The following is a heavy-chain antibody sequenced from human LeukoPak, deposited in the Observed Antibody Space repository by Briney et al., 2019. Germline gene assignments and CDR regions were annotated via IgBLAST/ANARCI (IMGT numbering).Heavy chain of an antibody. CDR3: ARGYGDYPLYYFDY. CDR1: GFTFSSYG. D-gene: IGHD4-17*01. CDR2: IWYDGSNK. Sequence: GGSLRLSCAASGFTFSSYGMHWVRQAPGKGLEWVAVIWYDGSNKYYADSVKGRFTISRDNSKNTLYLQMNSLRAEDTVVYYCARGYGDYPLYYFDYWGQGTLVTVSS. V-gene: IGHV3-33*01. J-gene: IGHJ4*02.